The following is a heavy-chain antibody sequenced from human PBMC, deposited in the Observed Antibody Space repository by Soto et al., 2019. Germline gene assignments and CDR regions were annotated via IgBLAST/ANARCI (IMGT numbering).Heavy chain of an antibody. D-gene: IGHD6-13*01. V-gene: IGHV4-30-4*01. J-gene: IGHJ6*02. CDR2: IYYSGST. CDR3: ARDRRGAAAGTNYYCGMDV. CDR1: GGSISSCDYY. Sequence: TSETLSLTCTVSGGSISSCDYYWSWIRQPPGKGLEWIGYIYYSGSTYYNPSLKSRVTISVDTSKNQFSLKLSSVTAADTAVYYCARDRRGAAAGTNYYCGMDVWGQGTTVTVSS.